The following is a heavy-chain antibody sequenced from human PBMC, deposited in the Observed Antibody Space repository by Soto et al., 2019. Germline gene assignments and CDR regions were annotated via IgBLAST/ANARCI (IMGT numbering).Heavy chain of an antibody. V-gene: IGHV3-23*01. D-gene: IGHD6-19*01. CDR3: AKDGWGSDYFDY. CDR2: ISGSGGST. Sequence: GGSLRLSCAASGFTFSSYAMSWVHQAPGKGLEWVSAISGSGGSTYYADSVKGRFTISRDNSKNTLYLQMNSLRAEDTAVYYCAKDGWGSDYFDYWGQGTLVTVSS. CDR1: GFTFSSYA. J-gene: IGHJ4*02.